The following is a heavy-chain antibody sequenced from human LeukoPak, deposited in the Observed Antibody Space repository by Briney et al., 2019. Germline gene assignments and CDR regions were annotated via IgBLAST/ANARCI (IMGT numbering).Heavy chain of an antibody. Sequence: ASVKVSCKASGYTFTSYGISWVRQAPGQGLEWMGWISAYNGNTNYAQKLQGRVTMTTDTSTGTAYMELRSLRSDDTAVYYCARRCSSTSCYLGFDPWGQGTLVTVSS. CDR1: GYTFTSYG. D-gene: IGHD2-2*01. V-gene: IGHV1-18*01. CDR3: ARRCSSTSCYLGFDP. J-gene: IGHJ5*02. CDR2: ISAYNGNT.